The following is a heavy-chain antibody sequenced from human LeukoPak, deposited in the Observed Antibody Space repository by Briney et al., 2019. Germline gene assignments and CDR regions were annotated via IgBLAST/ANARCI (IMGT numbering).Heavy chain of an antibody. CDR1: GFTFSSYA. V-gene: IGHV3-30-3*01. D-gene: IGHD4-11*01. CDR3: ATHTVTQFDY. CDR2: ISYDGSNK. J-gene: IGHJ4*02. Sequence: GGSLRLSCAASGFTFSSYAMHWVRQAPGKGLEWVAVISYDGSNKYYADSVKGRFTISRDNSKNTLYLQMNSLRAEDTAVYYCATHTVTQFDYWGQGTLVTVSS.